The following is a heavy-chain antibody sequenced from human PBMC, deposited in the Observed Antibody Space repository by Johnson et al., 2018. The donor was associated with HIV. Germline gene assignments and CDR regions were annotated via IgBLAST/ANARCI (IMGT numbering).Heavy chain of an antibody. D-gene: IGHD1-26*01. CDR3: ARAGVGAGAFDS. V-gene: IGHV3-30*04. J-gene: IGHJ3*02. CDR1: GFTFSSYA. Sequence: QVQLVESGGGVVQPGRSLRLSCAASGFTFSSYAMHWVRQAPGKGLERVAVISYDGSNKYYADSVKGRFTISRDNSKNTLYLQMNSLRAGDRAGYYCARAGVGAGAFDSWGQVEMGTVSS. CDR2: ISYDGSNK.